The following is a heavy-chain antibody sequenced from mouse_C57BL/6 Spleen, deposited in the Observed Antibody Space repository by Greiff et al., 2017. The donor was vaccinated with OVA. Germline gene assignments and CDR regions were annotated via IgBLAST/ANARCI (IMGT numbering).Heavy chain of an antibody. CDR3: TRASGYYDYDALGG. Sequence: VQLQQSGTVLARPGASVKMSCKTSGYTFTSYWMHWVKQRPGQGLEWIGAIYPGNSDTSYNQKFKGKAKLTAVTSASTAYMELSSLTNEDSAVYYVTRASGYYDYDALGGWGQGTLVTVSA. V-gene: IGHV1-5*01. D-gene: IGHD2-4*01. CDR2: IYPGNSDT. J-gene: IGHJ3*01. CDR1: GYTFTSYW.